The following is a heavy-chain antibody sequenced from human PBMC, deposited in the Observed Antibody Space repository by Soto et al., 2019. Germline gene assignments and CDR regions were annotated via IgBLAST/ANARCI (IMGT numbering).Heavy chain of an antibody. CDR1: GYTFTSYY. V-gene: IGHV1-46*01. CDR3: ASEGHVDTAMARAFDY. Sequence: QVQLVQSGAEVKKPGASVKVSCKASGYTFTSYYMHWVRQAPGQGLEWMGIINPSGGSTSYAQKFQGRVTMTRDTSTSTVYMELSSLRSEDTAVYYCASEGHVDTAMARAFDYWGQGTLVTVSS. D-gene: IGHD5-18*01. CDR2: INPSGGST. J-gene: IGHJ4*02.